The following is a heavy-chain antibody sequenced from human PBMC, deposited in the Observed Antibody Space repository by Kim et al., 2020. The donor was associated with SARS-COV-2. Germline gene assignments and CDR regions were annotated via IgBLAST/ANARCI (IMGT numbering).Heavy chain of an antibody. CDR1: GFTFDDYA. Sequence: GGSLRLSCAASGFTFDDYAMHWVRQAPGKGLEWVSGISWNSGSIGYADSVKGRFTISRDNAKNSLYLQMNSLRAEDTALYYCAKGLYYYDSSGYLDAFDIWGQGTMVTVSS. J-gene: IGHJ3*02. V-gene: IGHV3-9*01. CDR3: AKGLYYYDSSGYLDAFDI. D-gene: IGHD3-22*01. CDR2: ISWNSGSI.